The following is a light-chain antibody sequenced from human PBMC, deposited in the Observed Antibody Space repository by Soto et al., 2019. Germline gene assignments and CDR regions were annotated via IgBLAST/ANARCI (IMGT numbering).Light chain of an antibody. V-gene: IGKV3-11*01. CDR3: QQRSNWPPWT. CDR2: DAS. J-gene: IGKJ1*01. Sequence: EIWLTQSPATLSLSPGERATLSCGASQSVSSYLAWYQQKPGQAPRLHIYDASNRATGIPARFSGSGSGTDFTLTISSLEPEDFAVYYCQQRSNWPPWTFGQGTKVDIK. CDR1: QSVSSY.